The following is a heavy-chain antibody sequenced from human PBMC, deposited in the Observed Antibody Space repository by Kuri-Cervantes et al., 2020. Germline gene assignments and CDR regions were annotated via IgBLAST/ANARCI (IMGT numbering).Heavy chain of an antibody. V-gene: IGHV1-69*13. CDR1: GGTFGSYA. D-gene: IGHD3-3*01. CDR2: IIPIFGTA. CDR3: ARSGKYYDFWSGYYHPDLDYYYYMDV. Sequence: SVKVSCKASGGTFGSYAISWVRQAPGQGLEWMGGIIPIFGTANYAQKFQGRVTITADESTSTAYMELSSLRSEDTAVYYCARSGKYYDFWSGYYHPDLDYYYYMDVWGKGTTVTVSS. J-gene: IGHJ6*03.